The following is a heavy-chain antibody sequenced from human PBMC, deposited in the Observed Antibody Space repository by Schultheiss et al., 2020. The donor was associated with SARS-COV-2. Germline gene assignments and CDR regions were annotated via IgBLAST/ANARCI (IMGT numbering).Heavy chain of an antibody. D-gene: IGHD3-3*01. V-gene: IGHV3-74*01. CDR2: INSDGSST. J-gene: IGHJ6*03. CDR3: ARGAIAGYDFWSGYYLYYYYYMDV. CDR1: GFTFSSYW. Sequence: GGSLRLSCAASGFTFSSYWMHRVRQAPGKGLVWVSRINSDGSSTSYADSVKGRFTISRDNAKNTLYLQMNSLRAEDTAVYYCARGAIAGYDFWSGYYLYYYYYMDVWGKGTTVTVSS.